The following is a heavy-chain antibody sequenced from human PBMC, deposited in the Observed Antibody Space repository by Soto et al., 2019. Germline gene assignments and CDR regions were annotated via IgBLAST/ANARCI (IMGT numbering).Heavy chain of an antibody. D-gene: IGHD6-13*01. Sequence: GGSLRLSGAGSGLSFSDYYMSWMRQAPGKGLEWVSYISSSGSTIYYADSVKGRFTISRDNAKNSLYLQMNSLRAEDTAVYYCARQAAADYYYFYYMDVWGKGTTVTVSS. CDR3: ARQAAADYYYFYYMDV. CDR1: GLSFSDYY. CDR2: ISSSGSTI. J-gene: IGHJ6*03. V-gene: IGHV3-11*01.